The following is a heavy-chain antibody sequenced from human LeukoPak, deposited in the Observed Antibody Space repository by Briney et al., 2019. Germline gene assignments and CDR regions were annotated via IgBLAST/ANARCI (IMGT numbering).Heavy chain of an antibody. V-gene: IGHV3-21*01. D-gene: IGHD6-19*01. CDR2: ISSSSSYI. CDR3: ARDTYSSGQIFDY. Sequence: GGSLRLSCAASGFTFSSYSMNWVRQAPGKGLEWVSSISSSSSYIYYADSVKGRFTISRDNAKNSLYLQMSSLRAEDTAVYYCARDTYSSGQIFDYWGQGTLVTVSS. CDR1: GFTFSSYS. J-gene: IGHJ4*02.